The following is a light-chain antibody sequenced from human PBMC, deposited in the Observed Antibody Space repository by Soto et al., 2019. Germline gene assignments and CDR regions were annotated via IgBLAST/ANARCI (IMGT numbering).Light chain of an antibody. CDR3: MTGTHWPLT. V-gene: IGKV2-30*01. Sequence: VMTQSPLSRPVARGQPSASCCRSRQSLLYSYGNTYLNWFQQRPGQSPRRLIYKVSNRDSGVPDRFRGSRSRNAFTMKIRSVEAEDVWVYYCMTGTHWPLTFGAGTKVDIK. CDR1: QSLLYSYGNTY. CDR2: KVS. J-gene: IGKJ4*01.